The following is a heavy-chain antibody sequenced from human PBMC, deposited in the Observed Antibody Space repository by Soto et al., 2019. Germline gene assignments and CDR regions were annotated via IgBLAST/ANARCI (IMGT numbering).Heavy chain of an antibody. CDR1: GGSISSYC. V-gene: IGHV4-59*01. CDR2: IYYSGST. D-gene: IGHD4-4*01. Sequence: SETLSLTCTVSGGSISSYCWSWIRQPPGKGLEWIGYIYYSGSTNYNPSLKSRVTISVDTSKNQFSLKLSSVTAADTAVYYCARDITSDSNYYFDYWGQGTLVTVSS. CDR3: ARDITSDSNYYFDY. J-gene: IGHJ4*02.